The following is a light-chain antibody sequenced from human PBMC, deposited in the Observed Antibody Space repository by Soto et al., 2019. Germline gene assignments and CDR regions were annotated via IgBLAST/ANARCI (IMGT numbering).Light chain of an antibody. Sequence: DIQMTQSPSALSASVGDIVAIICRASQSISTWLAWYQLKPGKAPKLLIYDASTLEGGVPSRFSGIGSGTEFTLTISGLQPDDFATYYCQHSWTFGQGTKVDNK. J-gene: IGKJ1*01. V-gene: IGKV1-5*02. CDR1: QSISTW. CDR3: QHSWT. CDR2: DAS.